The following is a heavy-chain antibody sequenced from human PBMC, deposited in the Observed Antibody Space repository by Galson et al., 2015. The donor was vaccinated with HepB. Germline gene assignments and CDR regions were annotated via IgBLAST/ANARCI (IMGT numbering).Heavy chain of an antibody. Sequence: SLRLSCAASGITSSNSWMHWVRQAPGKGLMWVSRINSDESTKTYADSVKGRFTISRDNAKNTVYLQMNSLRAEDTAVYYCASNEGSSYGKLDNWGQGTLVTVSS. CDR2: INSDESTK. J-gene: IGHJ4*02. V-gene: IGHV3-74*01. CDR1: GITSSNSW. CDR3: ASNEGSSYGKLDN. D-gene: IGHD1-26*01.